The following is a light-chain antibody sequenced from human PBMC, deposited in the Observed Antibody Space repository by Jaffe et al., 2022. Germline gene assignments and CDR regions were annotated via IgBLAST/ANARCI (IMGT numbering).Light chain of an antibody. J-gene: IGLJ3*02. CDR3: GTWDSSLSAGRV. CDR2: ENN. CDR1: SSNIGNNY. V-gene: IGLV1-51*02. Sequence: QSVLTQPPSVSAAPGQKVTISCSGSSSNIGNNYVSWYQQLPGTAPKLLIYENNKRPSGIPDRFFGSKSGTSTTLGITGLQTGDEADFYCGTWDSSLSAGRVFGGGTKLTVL.